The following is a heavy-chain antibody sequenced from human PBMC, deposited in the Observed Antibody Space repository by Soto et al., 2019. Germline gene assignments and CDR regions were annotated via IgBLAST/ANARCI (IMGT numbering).Heavy chain of an antibody. Sequence: SETLSLTYAVYGGSFSGYYWSWIRQPPGKGLEWIGEINHSGSTNYNPSLKSRVTISVDTSKNQFSLKLSSVTAADTAVYYCARVVAGGYSYGFDYWGQGTLVTVSS. D-gene: IGHD5-18*01. V-gene: IGHV4-34*01. CDR3: ARVVAGGYSYGFDY. CDR1: GGSFSGYY. CDR2: INHSGST. J-gene: IGHJ4*02.